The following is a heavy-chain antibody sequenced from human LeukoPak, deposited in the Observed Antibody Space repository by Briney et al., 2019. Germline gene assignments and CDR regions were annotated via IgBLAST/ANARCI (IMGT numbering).Heavy chain of an antibody. V-gene: IGHV3-7*01. CDR3: ARDTITAMVAGAYYYYMDV. J-gene: IGHJ6*03. CDR2: IKQDGSEK. Sequence: GGSLRLSCAASGFTLSSYWMSWVRQAPGKGLEWVANIKQDGSEKYYVDSVKGRFTISGDNAKNSQYLQMNSLRAEDTAVYYCARDTITAMVAGAYYYYMDVWGKGTTVTVSS. D-gene: IGHD5-18*01. CDR1: GFTLSSYW.